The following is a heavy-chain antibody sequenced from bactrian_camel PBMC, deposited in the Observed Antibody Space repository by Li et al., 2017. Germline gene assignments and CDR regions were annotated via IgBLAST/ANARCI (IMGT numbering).Heavy chain of an antibody. D-gene: IGHD5*01. CDR1: ESTYRSIC. CDR3: KTDLRTIGWIRCRGTY. J-gene: IGHJ4*01. V-gene: IGHV3S53*01. Sequence: QLVESGGGSVQAGGSLTLSCTASESTYRSICMAWFRQAPGSQRETVATVDSNGVTKVAGSVKGRFTVSQDNAKNTVYLQMDSLKSEDTAMYYCKTDLRTIGWIRCRGTYWGQGTQVTVS. CDR2: VDSNGVT.